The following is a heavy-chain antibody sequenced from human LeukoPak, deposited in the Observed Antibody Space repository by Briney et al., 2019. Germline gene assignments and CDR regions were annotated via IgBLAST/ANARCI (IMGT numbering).Heavy chain of an antibody. Sequence: GASVKASCKASGGTFSSYAISWVRQAPGQGLEWMGGIIPIFGTANYAQKFQGRVTITADKSTSTAYMELSSLRSEDTAVYYCARVPYYDILTGYSHGWFDPWGQGTLVTVSS. V-gene: IGHV1-69*06. CDR3: ARVPYYDILTGYSHGWFDP. D-gene: IGHD3-9*01. CDR1: GGTFSSYA. J-gene: IGHJ5*02. CDR2: IIPIFGTA.